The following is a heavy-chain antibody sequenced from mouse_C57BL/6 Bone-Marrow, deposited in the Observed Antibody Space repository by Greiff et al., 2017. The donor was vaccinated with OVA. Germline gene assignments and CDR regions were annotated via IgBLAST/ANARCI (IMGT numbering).Heavy chain of an antibody. D-gene: IGHD2-3*01. J-gene: IGHJ2*01. CDR1: GFTFSSYT. V-gene: IGHV5-9*01. CDR3: ARLLYDGYYVGYFDY. CDR2: ISGGGVNT. Sequence: EVHLVESGGGLVKPGGSLKLSCAASGFTFSSYTMSWVRQTPEKRLEWVATISGGGVNTYYPDRVKGRFPISRDNAKNTLYLKMSSLRSEDTALYYCARLLYDGYYVGYFDYWGQGTTLTVSS.